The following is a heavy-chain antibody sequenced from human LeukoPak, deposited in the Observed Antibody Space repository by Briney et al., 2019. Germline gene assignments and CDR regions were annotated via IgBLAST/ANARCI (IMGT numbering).Heavy chain of an antibody. CDR2: ISGSGGST. J-gene: IGHJ4*02. CDR1: GFTFSSYA. V-gene: IGHV3-23*01. CDR3: AKHSSPRLGYFDY. D-gene: IGHD6-13*01. Sequence: GGSLRLSCAASGFTFSSYAMHWVRQAPGKGLEWVSAISGSGGSTYYADSVKGRFTISRDNSKNTLYLQMNSLRAEDTAVYYCAKHSSPRLGYFDYWGQGTLVTVSS.